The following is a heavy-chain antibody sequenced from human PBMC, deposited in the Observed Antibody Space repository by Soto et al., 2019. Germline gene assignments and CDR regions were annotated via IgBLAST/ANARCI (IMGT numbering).Heavy chain of an antibody. CDR2: ISGSDGRT. V-gene: IGHV3-23*01. D-gene: IGHD1-1*01. J-gene: IGHJ5*02. CDR3: AKSLDINWKNWFDP. Sequence: PGGSLRLSSAASGFTFRSSAMNWVRQAPGKGLEWVSVISGSDGRTYYADSVKGRFTISRDNSKNTLYLDINSLRAEDTAVYYCAKSLDINWKNWFDPWGQGTLVTVSS. CDR1: GFTFRSSA.